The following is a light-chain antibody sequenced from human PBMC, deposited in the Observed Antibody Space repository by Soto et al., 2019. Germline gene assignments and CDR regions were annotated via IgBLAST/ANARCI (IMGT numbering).Light chain of an antibody. CDR1: QSVSSY. Sequence: EIVLTQSPATLSLSPGERATLSCRASQSVSSYLAWYQQKPGQAPRLLIYDASNRATGIPARFTGSGSGTDFTLTIRSLEHEDFAVYYCQQRSNWYTFGQGTKLEIK. J-gene: IGKJ2*01. V-gene: IGKV3-11*01. CDR2: DAS. CDR3: QQRSNWYT.